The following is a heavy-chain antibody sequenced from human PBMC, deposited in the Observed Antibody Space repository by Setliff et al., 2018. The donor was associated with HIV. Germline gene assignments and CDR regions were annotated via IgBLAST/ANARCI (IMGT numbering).Heavy chain of an antibody. V-gene: IGHV3-30*04. CDR1: GFTFSSYA. J-gene: IGHJ3*02. Sequence: GGSLRLSCAASGFTFSSYAMHWVRQAPGKGLEWVAVISYDGSNKYYADSVKGRFTISRDNSKNTLYLQRNSLRAEDTAVYYCARDEALDAFDIWGQGTMVTVSS. CDR3: ARDEALDAFDI. CDR2: ISYDGSNK.